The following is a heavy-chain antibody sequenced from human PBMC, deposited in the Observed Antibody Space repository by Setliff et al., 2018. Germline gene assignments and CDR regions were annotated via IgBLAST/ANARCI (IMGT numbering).Heavy chain of an antibody. CDR1: GFTFSSYA. CDR2: ISGSAQTT. CDR3: AKRGPYCSGGTCHYYFDY. D-gene: IGHD2-15*01. Sequence: PGGSLRLSCAASGFTFSSYAMSWVRQAPGKGLEWVPAISGSAQTTYYADSVKGRFTISRDNSKNTVYLEMNSLRAEDTAVYYCAKRGPYCSGGTCHYYFDYWGQGTLVTVSS. J-gene: IGHJ4*02. V-gene: IGHV3-23*01.